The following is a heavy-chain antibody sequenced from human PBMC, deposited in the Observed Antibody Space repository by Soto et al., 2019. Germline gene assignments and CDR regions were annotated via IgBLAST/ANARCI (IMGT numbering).Heavy chain of an antibody. V-gene: IGHV1-69*13. CDR3: ASQNYYDSSGYTFDI. D-gene: IGHD3-22*01. Sequence: ASVKVSCKASGGTFSSYAISWVRQAPGQGLEWMGGIIPIFGTANYAQKFQGRVTITADESTSTAYMELSSMRSEDTAVYYCASQNYYDSSGYTFDIWGQGTMVTVSS. CDR2: IIPIFGTA. CDR1: GGTFSSYA. J-gene: IGHJ3*02.